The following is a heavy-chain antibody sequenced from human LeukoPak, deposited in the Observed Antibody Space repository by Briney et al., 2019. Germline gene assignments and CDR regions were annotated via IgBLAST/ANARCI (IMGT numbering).Heavy chain of an antibody. Sequence: PSETLSLTCTVSGGSISSYYWSWTRQPPGKGLEWIGYIYYSGSTNYNPSLKSRVTISVDTSKNQFSLKLSSVTAADTAVYYCARRRGGWPYYFDYWGQGTLVTVSS. CDR3: ARRRGGWPYYFDY. CDR1: GGSISSYY. D-gene: IGHD6-19*01. CDR2: IYYSGST. J-gene: IGHJ4*02. V-gene: IGHV4-59*12.